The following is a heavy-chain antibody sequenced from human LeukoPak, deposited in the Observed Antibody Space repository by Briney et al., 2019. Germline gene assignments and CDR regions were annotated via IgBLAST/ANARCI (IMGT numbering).Heavy chain of an antibody. J-gene: IGHJ4*02. CDR1: GFTFSSYA. Sequence: GGSLRLSCAASGFTFSSYAMGWVRQAPGKGLEWVSAISGSGGSTYYADSVKGRFTISRDNSKNTLYLQMNSLRAEDTAVYYCAKAPTYYYDSSGYGGYYFDYWGQGTPVTVSS. CDR2: ISGSGGST. V-gene: IGHV3-23*01. D-gene: IGHD3-22*01. CDR3: AKAPTYYYDSSGYGGYYFDY.